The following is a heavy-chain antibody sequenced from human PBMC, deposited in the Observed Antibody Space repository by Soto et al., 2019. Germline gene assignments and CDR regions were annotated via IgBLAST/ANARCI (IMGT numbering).Heavy chain of an antibody. CDR1: GFTFSSYG. J-gene: IGHJ4*02. Sequence: QVQLVESGGGVVQPGRSLRLSCAASGFTFSSYGMHWVRQTPGKGLEWVAVIWYDGSNKYYADSVKGRFTISRDNSKNRVYLQMNSLRAEDTAVYYCAKRGATGGIDYWGQGTLVTVSS. CDR3: AKRGATGGIDY. V-gene: IGHV3-33*03. D-gene: IGHD5-12*01. CDR2: IWYDGSNK.